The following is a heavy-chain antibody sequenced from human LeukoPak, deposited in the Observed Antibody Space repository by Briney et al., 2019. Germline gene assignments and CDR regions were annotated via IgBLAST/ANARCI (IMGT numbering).Heavy chain of an antibody. CDR3: AKDAFDI. Sequence: GGSLRLSCAASGFTFSSYGMHWVRQAPGMGLEWVAVISYDGSNKYYADSVKGRFTISRDNSKNTLYLQMNSLRAEDTAVYYCAKDAFDIWGQGTMVTVSS. V-gene: IGHV3-30*18. J-gene: IGHJ3*02. CDR1: GFTFSSYG. CDR2: ISYDGSNK.